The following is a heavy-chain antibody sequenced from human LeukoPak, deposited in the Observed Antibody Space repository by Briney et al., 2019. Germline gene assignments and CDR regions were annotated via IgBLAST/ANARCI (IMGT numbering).Heavy chain of an antibody. Sequence: PGGSLRLSCAASGFTFSSYWMSWVRQAPGKGLEWVANIKQDGSEKYYVDSVKGRFTISRDNAKNSLYLQMNSLRAEDTAVYYCAKDQGPSETYLYNLFDPWGQGTLVTVSS. J-gene: IGHJ5*02. V-gene: IGHV3-7*01. CDR1: GFTFSSYW. CDR3: AKDQGPSETYLYNLFDP. CDR2: IKQDGSEK.